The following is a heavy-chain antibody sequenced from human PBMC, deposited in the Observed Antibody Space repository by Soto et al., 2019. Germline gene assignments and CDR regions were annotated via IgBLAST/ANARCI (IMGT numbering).Heavy chain of an antibody. D-gene: IGHD3-16*01. J-gene: IGHJ5*02. V-gene: IGHV1-46*03. CDR2: IYPGGVNI. CDR1: GYSFTSHY. Sequence: QVQLVQSGAEVKKPGASVKVSCKAIGYSFTSHYMHWVRQAPGQGLEWMGTIYPGGVNIGYAQKINARSSMTRYTTASTVYMDVSSPTPEDTAVYYCARDQSRHDLVWWFDPWGQGTLVTVSS. CDR3: ARDQSRHDLVWWFDP.